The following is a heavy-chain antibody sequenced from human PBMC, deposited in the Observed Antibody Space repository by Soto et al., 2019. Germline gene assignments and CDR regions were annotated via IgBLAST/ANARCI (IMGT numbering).Heavy chain of an antibody. CDR1: GFTFSNYA. CDR3: ARFEQSDYSYMDV. V-gene: IGHV3-64*01. Sequence: PGGSLRLSCAASGFTFSNYAMDWVRQAPGKVLEHVSGISSNGVGTYYANSVKDRFTISRDNSKNTLYLQMGSLRAEDMAVYYVARFEQSDYSYMDVWCKENALTISS. J-gene: IGHJ6*03. CDR2: ISSNGVGT. D-gene: IGHD6-19*01.